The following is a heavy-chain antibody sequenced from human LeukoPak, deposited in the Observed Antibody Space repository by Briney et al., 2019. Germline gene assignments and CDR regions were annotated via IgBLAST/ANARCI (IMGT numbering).Heavy chain of an antibody. CDR2: ISGVGNT. V-gene: IGHV3-23*01. J-gene: IGHJ3*02. Sequence: SGGSLRLSCVASGFTVSNNGLSWFRQAPGKRLEWVSDISGVGNTYYAESVKGRFTISRDNSKNTLYLQMNSLRAEDTAVYYCARERFPSDAFDIWGQGTMVTVSS. CDR1: GFTVSNNG. CDR3: ARERFPSDAFDI.